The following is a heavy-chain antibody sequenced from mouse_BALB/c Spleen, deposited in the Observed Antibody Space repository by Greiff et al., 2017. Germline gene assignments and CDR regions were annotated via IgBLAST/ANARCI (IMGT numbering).Heavy chain of an antibody. CDR3: ARHRYDAMDY. J-gene: IGHJ4*01. CDR2: IWSGGST. CDR1: GFSLTSYG. D-gene: IGHD2-14*01. V-gene: IGHV2-2*02. Sequence: VMLVESGPGLVQPSQSLSITCTVSGFSLTSYGVHWVRQSPGKGLEWLGVIWSGGSTDYNAAFISRLSISKDNSKSQVFFKMNSLQANDTAIYYCARHRYDAMDYWGQGTSVTVSS.